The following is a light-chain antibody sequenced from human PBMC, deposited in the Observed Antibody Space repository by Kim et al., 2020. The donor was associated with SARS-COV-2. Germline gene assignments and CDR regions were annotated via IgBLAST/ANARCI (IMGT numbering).Light chain of an antibody. CDR2: HDS. J-gene: IGLJ7*01. CDR3: QVWDSGTRGV. V-gene: IGLV3-21*04. CDR1: NMGDRP. Sequence: SYELTQPPSVSVAPGQTARITCAGDNMGDRPVCWYQQKPGQAPVLVICHDSERPSGIPERFSGSNSGNTATLTISRVQAGDEADYYCQVWDSGTRGVFGG.